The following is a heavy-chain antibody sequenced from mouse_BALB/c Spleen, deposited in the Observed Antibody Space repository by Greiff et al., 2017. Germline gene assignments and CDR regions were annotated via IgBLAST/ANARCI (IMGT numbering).Heavy chain of an antibody. CDR2: ISDGGSYT. D-gene: IGHD2-2*01. V-gene: IGHV5-4*02. CDR3: ASGGYDSYAMDY. J-gene: IGHJ4*01. CDR1: GFTFSDYY. Sequence: EVHLVESGGGLVKPGGSLKLSCAASGFTFSDYYMYWVRQTPEKRLEWVATISDGGSYTYYPDSVKGRFTISRDSAKNNLYLQMSSLKSEDTAMYYCASGGYDSYAMDYWGQGTSVTVSS.